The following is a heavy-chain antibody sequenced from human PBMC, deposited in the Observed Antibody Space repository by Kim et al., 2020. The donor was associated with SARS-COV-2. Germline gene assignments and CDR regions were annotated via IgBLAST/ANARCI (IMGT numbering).Heavy chain of an antibody. J-gene: IGHJ5*01. CDR3: AVFYASGLFFPGENWF. V-gene: IGHV4-39*01. D-gene: IGHD3-10*01. CDR2: IDFYGNT. CDR1: DDSIHNSNYY. Sequence: SETLSLTCTVSDDSIHNSNYYWAWIRQTPGTGLEWIATIDFYGNTYSGPSLRSRVTMSLDTSENQFSLILTSVTAADTALYYCAVFYASGLFFPGENWF.